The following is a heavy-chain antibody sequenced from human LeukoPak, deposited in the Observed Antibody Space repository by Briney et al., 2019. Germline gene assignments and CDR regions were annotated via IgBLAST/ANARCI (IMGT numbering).Heavy chain of an antibody. V-gene: IGHV3-23*01. D-gene: IGHD1-26*01. CDR1: GFTFSSYA. CDR2: ISGSGGST. CDR3: ANQYSGSYFGYFDY. J-gene: IGHJ4*02. Sequence: GGSLRLSCAASGFTFSSYAMSWVRQAPGKGLEWVSAISGSGGSTYYADSVEGRFTISRDNSKNTLYLQMNSLRAEDTAVYYCANQYSGSYFGYFDYWGQGTLVTVSS.